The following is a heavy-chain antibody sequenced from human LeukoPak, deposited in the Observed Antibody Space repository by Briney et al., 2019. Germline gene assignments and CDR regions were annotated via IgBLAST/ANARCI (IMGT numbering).Heavy chain of an antibody. CDR1: GFTFSDYY. J-gene: IGHJ5*02. V-gene: IGHV3-11*01. D-gene: IGHD2-2*03. Sequence: EAGGSLRLSCAASGFTFSDYYMSWIRQAPGKGLEWVSYISSSGSTIYYADSVKGRFTISRDNAKNSLYLQMNSLRAEDTAVYYCARGLGIVVVPAASDGIWFDPWGQGTLVTVSS. CDR2: ISSSGSTI. CDR3: ARGLGIVVVPAASDGIWFDP.